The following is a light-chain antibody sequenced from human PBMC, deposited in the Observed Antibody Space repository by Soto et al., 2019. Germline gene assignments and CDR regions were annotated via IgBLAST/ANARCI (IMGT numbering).Light chain of an antibody. CDR1: QSVGAN. V-gene: IGKV3-15*01. Sequence: EIVMTQSPATLSVSPGERATLSCRASQSVGANLAWYQQKPGQAPRLLIYDASTRATGIPARFSASGSGTDFTLTISSLQAEDFAVYYCQQYNNWPRTFGQGTKVEVK. J-gene: IGKJ1*01. CDR3: QQYNNWPRT. CDR2: DAS.